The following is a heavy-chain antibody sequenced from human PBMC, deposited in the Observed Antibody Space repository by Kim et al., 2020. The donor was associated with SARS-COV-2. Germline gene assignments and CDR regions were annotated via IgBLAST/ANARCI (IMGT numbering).Heavy chain of an antibody. Sequence: KGRLTNSRDNSKNTLYLQMNSLRAEDTAVYYCAKDDGSGSYYTLYGAFDIWGQGTMVTVSS. V-gene: IGHV3-30*02. J-gene: IGHJ3*02. CDR3: AKDDGSGSYYTLYGAFDI. D-gene: IGHD3-10*01.